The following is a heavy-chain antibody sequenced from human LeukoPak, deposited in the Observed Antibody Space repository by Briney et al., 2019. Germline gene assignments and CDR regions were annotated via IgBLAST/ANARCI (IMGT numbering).Heavy chain of an antibody. CDR2: MNPNSGNT. D-gene: IGHD3-9*01. J-gene: IGHJ3*02. CDR1: GYTFTSYD. V-gene: IGHV1-8*01. CDR3: ARVRYFDWLSGDAFDI. Sequence: ASVKVSCKASGYTFTSYDINWVRQATGQGLEWMGWMNPNSGNTGYAQKFQGRVTMTRNTSISTAYMELSSLRSEGTAVYYCARVRYFDWLSGDAFDIWGQGTMVTVSS.